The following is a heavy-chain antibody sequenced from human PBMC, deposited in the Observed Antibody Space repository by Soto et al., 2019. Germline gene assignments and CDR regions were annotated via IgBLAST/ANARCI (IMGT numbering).Heavy chain of an antibody. CDR2: ISYDGSNK. CDR1: GFTFSSYA. J-gene: IGHJ4*02. V-gene: IGHV3-30-3*01. CDR3: ASGPIVGATWADY. D-gene: IGHD1-26*01. Sequence: GGSLRLSCAASGFTFSSYAMHWVRQAPGKGLEWVAVISYDGSNKYYADSVKGRFTISRDNSKNTLYLQMNSLRAEDTAVYYCASGPIVGATWADYWGQGTLVTVSS.